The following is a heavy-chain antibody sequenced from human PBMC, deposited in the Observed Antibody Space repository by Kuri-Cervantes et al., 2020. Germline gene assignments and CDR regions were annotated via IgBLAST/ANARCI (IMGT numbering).Heavy chain of an antibody. CDR1: GYTFIVYY. V-gene: IGHV1-69*05. J-gene: IGHJ5*02. CDR2: IIPIFGTA. Sequence: SSVNVSCKASGYTFIVYYMHWLRQAPGQELEWMGGIIPIFGTANYAQKFQGRVTMTTDTSTSTAYMELRSLRSDDTAVYYCAREGLGQQLFDWFDPWGQGTLVTVSS. CDR3: AREGLGQQLFDWFDP. D-gene: IGHD6-13*01.